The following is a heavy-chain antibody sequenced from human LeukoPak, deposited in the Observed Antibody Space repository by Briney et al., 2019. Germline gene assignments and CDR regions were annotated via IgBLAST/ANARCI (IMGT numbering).Heavy chain of an antibody. Sequence: SETLSLTCAVSGYSISSYYWSWIRQPPGKGLEWLAYIYDGGTNKYNPSLKNRLTISVDTSKSQVSLKLRSVTAADTAVYYCASLSATGWFAPWGQGTLVTVSS. V-gene: IGHV4-59*01. J-gene: IGHJ5*02. CDR3: ASLSATGWFAP. CDR1: GYSISSYY. CDR2: IYDGGTN. D-gene: IGHD1-14*01.